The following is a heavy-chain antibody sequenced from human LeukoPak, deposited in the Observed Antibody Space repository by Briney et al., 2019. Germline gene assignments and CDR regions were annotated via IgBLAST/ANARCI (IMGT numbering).Heavy chain of an antibody. J-gene: IGHJ4*02. CDR2: IFYSGST. CDR3: ARDQRGHPPFDY. V-gene: IGHV4-39*07. D-gene: IGHD3-10*01. CDR1: GGSISSSSYY. Sequence: PSETLSLTCTVSGGSISSSSYYWGWIRQPPGKGLEWIGTIFYSGSTYYNPSLKSRVTVSVDTSKNQFSLKLNSVTAADTAVYYCARDQRGHPPFDYWGQGTLVTVSS.